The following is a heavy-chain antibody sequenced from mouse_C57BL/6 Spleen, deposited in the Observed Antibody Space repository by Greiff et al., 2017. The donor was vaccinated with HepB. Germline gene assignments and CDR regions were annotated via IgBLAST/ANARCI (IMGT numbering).Heavy chain of an antibody. CDR3: ARQLRLRGYYFDY. Sequence: VKLQESGAELVKPGASVKISCKASGYAFSSYWMNWVKQRPGKGLEWIGQFYPGDGDTNYNGKFKGKATLTADKSSSTAYRQLSSLTSEDSSVYFCARQLRLRGYYFDYWGQGTTLTVSS. J-gene: IGHJ2*01. CDR1: GYAFSSYW. V-gene: IGHV1-80*01. D-gene: IGHD3-2*02. CDR2: FYPGDGDT.